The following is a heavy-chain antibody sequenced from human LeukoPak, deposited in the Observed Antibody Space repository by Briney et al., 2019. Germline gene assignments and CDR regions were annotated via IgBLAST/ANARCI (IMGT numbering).Heavy chain of an antibody. J-gene: IGHJ1*01. V-gene: IGHV4-34*01. Sequence: SETLSLTCAVYGGSFSGYYWSWIRQPPGKGLEWIGEINHSGSTNYNPSLKSRVTISVDTSKNQFSLKLSSVTAVDTAVYYCARSRYSSSPFQHWGQGTLVTVSS. CDR2: INHSGST. CDR1: GGSFSGYY. CDR3: ARSRYSSSPFQH. D-gene: IGHD6-13*01.